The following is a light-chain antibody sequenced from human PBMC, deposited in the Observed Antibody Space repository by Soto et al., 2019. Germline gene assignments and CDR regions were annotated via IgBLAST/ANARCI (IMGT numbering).Light chain of an antibody. Sequence: QSVLTQPPSASGTPGQSVSISCSGSRSNIGTNPVNWYQQLPGTAPKLLFYTNTQRPSGGPDRFSASKSGTSASLAISGVQSEDEADYYCAAWDDGLNSVIFGGGTKVTVL. CDR1: RSNIGTNP. V-gene: IGLV1-44*01. CDR2: TNT. J-gene: IGLJ2*01. CDR3: AAWDDGLNSVI.